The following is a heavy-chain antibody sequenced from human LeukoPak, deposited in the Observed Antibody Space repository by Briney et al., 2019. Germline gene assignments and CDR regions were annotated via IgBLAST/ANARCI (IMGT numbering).Heavy chain of an antibody. CDR3: ARVRGGGYYYYYMDV. CDR1: GGTFSSYA. D-gene: IGHD3-16*01. V-gene: IGHV1-69*05. J-gene: IGHJ6*03. CDR2: IIPIFGAA. Sequence: GASVKVSCKASGGTFSSYAISWVRQAPGQGLEWMGGIIPIFGAANYAQKFQGRVTITTDESTSTAYMELSSLRSEDTAVYYCARVRGGGYYYYYMDVWGKGTTVTVSS.